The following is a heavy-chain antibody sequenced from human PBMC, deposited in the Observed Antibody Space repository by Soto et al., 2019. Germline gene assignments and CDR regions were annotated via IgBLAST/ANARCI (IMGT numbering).Heavy chain of an antibody. D-gene: IGHD3-3*01. J-gene: IGHJ6*02. V-gene: IGHV3-7*01. CDR3: ARGPTIFAVVTHHYYGMDV. CDR1: GLTFSSCW. CDR2: IKQDGSEK. Sequence: GGSLTLSCAASGLTFSSCWMCWFRQAPGKGLEWVANIKQDGSEKYYVDSVKGRFTISRDNAKNSLYLQMNSLRAEDTAVYYCARGPTIFAVVTHHYYGMDVWAQGTTVPVSS.